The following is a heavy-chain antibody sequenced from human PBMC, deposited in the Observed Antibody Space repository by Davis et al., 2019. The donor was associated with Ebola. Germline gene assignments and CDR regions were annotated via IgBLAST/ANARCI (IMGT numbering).Heavy chain of an antibody. V-gene: IGHV3-43*02. J-gene: IGHJ2*01. CDR1: GFTFDDYA. CDR3: AKYGDYWYFDL. CDR2: ISGDGGST. Sequence: GESLKISCAASGFTFDDYAMHWVRQAPGKGLEWVSLISGDGGSTYYADSVKGRFTISRDNSKNSLYLQMNSLRDEDTAVYYCAKYGDYWYFDLWGRGTLVTVSS. D-gene: IGHD4-17*01.